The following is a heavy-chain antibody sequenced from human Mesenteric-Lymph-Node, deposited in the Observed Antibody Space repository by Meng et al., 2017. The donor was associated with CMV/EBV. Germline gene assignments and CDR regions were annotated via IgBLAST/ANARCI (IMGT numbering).Heavy chain of an antibody. V-gene: IGHV3-33*01. J-gene: IGHJ6*02. Sequence: GESLKISCMTSGFTFASHAMHWVRQVPGQGLEWLAVIWRDGGSKFYKASVKGRFAISRDNSQSTLFLQMNDLRAEDTAVYFCARDRSSGFSYGTYYYYYGMDVWGQGATVTVSS. CDR1: GFTFASHA. CDR2: IWRDGGSK. D-gene: IGHD5-18*01. CDR3: ARDRSSGFSYGTYYYYYGMDV.